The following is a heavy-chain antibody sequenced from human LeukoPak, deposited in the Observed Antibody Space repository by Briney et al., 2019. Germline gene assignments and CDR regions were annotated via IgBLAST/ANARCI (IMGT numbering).Heavy chain of an antibody. CDR1: GFTFSNAW. V-gene: IGHV3-15*01. J-gene: IGHJ4*02. D-gene: IGHD3-3*01. CDR2: IKSKTDDVTT. CDR3: TTTPPRKVTSTY. Sequence: GGSLTLPCAASGFTFSNAWMSWVRHAPGKGLEWVSRIKSKTDDVTTDYAAPVKDRFTISRDDSKNTLYLQMNSLKTEDTAVYYCTTTPPRKVTSTYWGQGTLVTVSS.